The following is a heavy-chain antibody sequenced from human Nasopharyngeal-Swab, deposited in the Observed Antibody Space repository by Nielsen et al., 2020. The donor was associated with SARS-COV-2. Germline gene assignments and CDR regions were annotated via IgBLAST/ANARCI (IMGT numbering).Heavy chain of an antibody. J-gene: IGHJ4*02. V-gene: IGHV4-61*01. CDR3: ARAQRYCSGGSCYFSSSYYFDY. D-gene: IGHD2-15*01. CDR2: IYYSGST. Sequence: ESLKISCIVSGGSVSSGSYYWSWIRQPPGKGLEWIGYIYYSGSTNYNPSLKSRVTISVDTSKNQFSLKLSSVTAADTAVYYCARAQRYCSGGSCYFSSSYYFDYWGQGTLVTVSS. CDR1: GGSVSSGSYY.